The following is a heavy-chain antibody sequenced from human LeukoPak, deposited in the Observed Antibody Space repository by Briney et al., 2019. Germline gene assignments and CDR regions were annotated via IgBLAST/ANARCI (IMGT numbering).Heavy chain of an antibody. CDR1: GGSISRYY. D-gene: IGHD6-19*01. J-gene: IGHJ4*02. Sequence: SETLSLTCTVSGGSISRYYWSGIRQPPGKGLEGIGYIYYSGSTNYNPSLKSRVTISVDTSTNQFSLKLSSVTAADTAVYYCARHGYSSGWYYFDYWGQGTLVTVSS. V-gene: IGHV4-59*08. CDR3: ARHGYSSGWYYFDY. CDR2: IYYSGST.